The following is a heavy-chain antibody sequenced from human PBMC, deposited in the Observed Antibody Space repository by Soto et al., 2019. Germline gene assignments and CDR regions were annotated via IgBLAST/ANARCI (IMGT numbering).Heavy chain of an antibody. Sequence: PSETLSLTCTVSGGSISSSSYYWGWIRQPPGKGLEWIGSIYYSGSTYYNPSLKSRVTISVDTSKNQFSLKLSSVTAADTAVYYCARLHRVVSHRYYFDYWGQGTLVTVSS. J-gene: IGHJ4*02. CDR1: GGSISSSSYY. CDR3: ARLHRVVSHRYYFDY. V-gene: IGHV4-39*01. CDR2: IYYSGST.